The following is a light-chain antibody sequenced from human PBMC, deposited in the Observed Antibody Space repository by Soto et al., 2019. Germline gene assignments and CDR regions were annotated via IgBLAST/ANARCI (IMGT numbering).Light chain of an antibody. CDR2: GAS. Sequence: DIELTQSPSSLSASVGDRVIITCRASLSISRYLHWYHQQPGKGPKVLIYGASSLQSGVSSRFSGSGSGTDFTPTISSVRPEDLGSFYCQQSYSSPPITFGQGTRLEIK. CDR1: LSISRY. CDR3: QQSYSSPPIT. J-gene: IGKJ5*01. V-gene: IGKV1-39*01.